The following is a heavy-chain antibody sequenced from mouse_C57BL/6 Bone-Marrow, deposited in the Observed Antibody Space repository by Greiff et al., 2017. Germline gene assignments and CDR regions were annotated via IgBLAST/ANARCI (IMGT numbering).Heavy chain of an antibody. CDR2: IHPNSGST. V-gene: IGHV1-64*01. Sequence: QVQLQQPGAELVKPGASVKLSCKASGYTFTSYWMHWVKQRPGQGLEWIGMIHPNSGSTNYNEKFKSKATLTVDKSSSTAYMQLSSLTSEDSAVYSCARRRVMTTVVGERDGYFDVWGTGTTVTVSS. J-gene: IGHJ1*03. CDR1: GYTFTSYW. D-gene: IGHD1-1*01. CDR3: ARRRVMTTVVGERDGYFDV.